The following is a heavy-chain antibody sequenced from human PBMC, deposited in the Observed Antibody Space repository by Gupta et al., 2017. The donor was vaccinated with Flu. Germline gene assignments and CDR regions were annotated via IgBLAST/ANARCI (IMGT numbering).Heavy chain of an antibody. J-gene: IGHJ4*02. V-gene: IGHV3-21*01. CDR3: ANGGYSGY. CDR2: ISPSGSKI. Sequence: EVQLVESGGGLVKPGGSLRLSCSASGFAFRDYTMNWVRQAPGKGLEWVSSISPSGSKIHYADSVKGRFTIARDDADGSLYLHMSNLRDDDTAVYYCANGGYSGYWGQGTLVTVSS. D-gene: IGHD2-15*01. CDR1: GFAFRDYT.